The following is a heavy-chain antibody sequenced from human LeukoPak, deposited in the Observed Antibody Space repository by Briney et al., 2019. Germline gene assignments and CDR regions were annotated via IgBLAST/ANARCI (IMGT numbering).Heavy chain of an antibody. CDR1: GGSISRYY. V-gene: IGHV4-59*01. CDR3: ARLSPLYCSSTSCYAGRGVWFDP. Sequence: SETLSLTCTVSGGSISRYYWSWIRQPPGKGLEWIGYIYYSGSTNYNPSLKSRVTISVDTSKNQFSLKLSSVTAADTAVYYCARLSPLYCSSTSCYAGRGVWFDPWGQGTLVTVSS. J-gene: IGHJ5*02. CDR2: IYYSGST. D-gene: IGHD2-2*01.